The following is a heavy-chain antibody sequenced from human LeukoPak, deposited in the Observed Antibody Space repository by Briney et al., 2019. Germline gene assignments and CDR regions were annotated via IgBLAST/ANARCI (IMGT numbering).Heavy chain of an antibody. CDR1: GYTFTGYY. Sequence: ASVKVSCKASGYTFTGYYMHWVRQAPGQGLEWMGWISAYNGNTNYAQKLQGRVTMTTDTSTSTAYMELRSLRSDDTAVYYCAREAPSSGSYPFDYWGQGTLVTVSS. CDR2: ISAYNGNT. D-gene: IGHD1-26*01. CDR3: AREAPSSGSYPFDY. V-gene: IGHV1-18*04. J-gene: IGHJ4*02.